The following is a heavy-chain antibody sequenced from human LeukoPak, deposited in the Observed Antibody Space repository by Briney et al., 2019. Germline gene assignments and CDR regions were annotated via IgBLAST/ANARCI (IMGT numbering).Heavy chain of an antibody. J-gene: IGHJ4*02. CDR2: IWYDGSNK. D-gene: IGHD3-3*01. CDR3: AKEEGFGDLDY. V-gene: IGHV3-33*06. CDR1: GFTFSSYG. Sequence: GGSLRLSCAASGFTFSSYGMHWVRQAPGKGLEWVAVIWYDGSNKYYADFVKGRFTISRDNSKNTLYLQMNSLRAEDTAVYYCAKEEGFGDLDYWGQGTLVTVSS.